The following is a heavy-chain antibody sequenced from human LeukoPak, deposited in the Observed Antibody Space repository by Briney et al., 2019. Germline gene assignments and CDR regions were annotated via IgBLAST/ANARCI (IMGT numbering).Heavy chain of an antibody. CDR2: VYNSGST. Sequence: PSETLSLTCIVSGGSISGYYWSWIRQPPGKGLEWIGYVYNSGSTNYNPSLKSRVTISVDTSNNQFSLKLSAVTAADTAVHYCARDRWGSSGHFDYWGQGTLVTVSS. CDR1: GGSISGYY. CDR3: ARDRWGSSGHFDY. J-gene: IGHJ4*02. D-gene: IGHD3-22*01. V-gene: IGHV4-59*01.